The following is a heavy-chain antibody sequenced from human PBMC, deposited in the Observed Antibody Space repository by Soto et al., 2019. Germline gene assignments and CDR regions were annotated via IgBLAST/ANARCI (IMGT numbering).Heavy chain of an antibody. CDR3: VRVDGNYAIDF. CDR2: TRNKAGGYTT. D-gene: IGHD1-7*01. Sequence: EVQLVESGGALVQPGGSLRLSCAASGFTLSDHYMDWVRQAPGKGLEWVGRTRNKAGGYTTEYVASVKGRFSISRDESGNSLSLQMDSLKVEDTATYYCVRVDGNYAIDFWGQGPLVTVSS. V-gene: IGHV3-72*01. CDR1: GFTLSDHY. J-gene: IGHJ4*02.